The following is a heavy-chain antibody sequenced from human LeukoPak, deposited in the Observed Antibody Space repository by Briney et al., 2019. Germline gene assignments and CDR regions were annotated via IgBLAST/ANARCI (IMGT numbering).Heavy chain of an antibody. D-gene: IGHD3-22*01. J-gene: IGHJ4*02. V-gene: IGHV4-30-2*01. Sequence: PSQTLSLTCDVSGKSMSSDGYSWNWIRQPPGKGLEWIVYIYNSVTTYYNPSLKSRVTMSLDRSKNQFSLELSSVTAADTAVYYCARSWHYYDSSAYSHYFDYWGQGAQVTVSS. CDR1: GKSMSSDGYS. CDR3: ARSWHYYDSSAYSHYFDY. CDR2: IYNSVTT.